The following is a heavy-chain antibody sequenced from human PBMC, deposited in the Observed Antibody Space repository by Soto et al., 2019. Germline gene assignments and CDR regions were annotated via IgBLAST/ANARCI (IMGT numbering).Heavy chain of an antibody. J-gene: IGHJ4*02. Sequence: PGGALRLSCAASGFTFSNFAMSWVRQAPGEGLEWVSGISSSGGVTYYADSVKGRFSISRDNSRNMLFLQMNSLRAEDTAVYYCAKDQDIVVTITDYWGQGTLVTV. V-gene: IGHV3-23*01. CDR1: GFTFSNFA. CDR3: AKDQDIVVTITDY. CDR2: ISSSGGVT. D-gene: IGHD5-12*01.